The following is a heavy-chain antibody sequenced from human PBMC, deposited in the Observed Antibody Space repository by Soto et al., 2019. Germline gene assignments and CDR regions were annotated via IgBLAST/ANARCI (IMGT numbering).Heavy chain of an antibody. J-gene: IGHJ5*02. V-gene: IGHV4-59*08. D-gene: IGHD3-10*01. Sequence: SETLSLTCTVSGDSISTDYWSWIRQSPGKGLEWIGFIYYGGSTNYNPSLKSRVTISVDTPKNQFSLKLSSVTAADTAVYYCARGLGPWGQGTLVTVSS. CDR2: IYYGGST. CDR3: ARGLGP. CDR1: GDSISTDY.